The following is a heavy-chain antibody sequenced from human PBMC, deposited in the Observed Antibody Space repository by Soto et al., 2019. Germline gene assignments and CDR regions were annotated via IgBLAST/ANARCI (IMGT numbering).Heavy chain of an antibody. D-gene: IGHD2-2*02. CDR1: GFTFSSYG. V-gene: IGHV3-33*01. Sequence: GGSLRLSCAASGFTFSSYGMHWVRQAPGKGLEWVAVIWYDGSNKYYTDSVKGRFTISRDNSKNTLYLQMNSLRAEDTAVYYCARDRVPAAIRDYYGMDVWGQGT. CDR2: IWYDGSNK. J-gene: IGHJ6*02. CDR3: ARDRVPAAIRDYYGMDV.